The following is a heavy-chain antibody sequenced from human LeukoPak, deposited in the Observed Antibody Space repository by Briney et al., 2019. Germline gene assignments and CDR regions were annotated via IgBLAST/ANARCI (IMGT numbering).Heavy chain of an antibody. D-gene: IGHD3-22*01. V-gene: IGHV1-69*05. CDR1: GGTFSSYA. Sequence: GSSVKVSCKASGGTFSSYAISWLRQAPGQGLEWMGGIVPIFGTANYAQKFQGRVTITTDESTSTAYMELSSLRSEDTAVYYCARARSPSSGYLLRDHNWFDPWGQGTLVTVSS. CDR3: ARARSPSSGYLLRDHNWFDP. J-gene: IGHJ5*02. CDR2: IVPIFGTA.